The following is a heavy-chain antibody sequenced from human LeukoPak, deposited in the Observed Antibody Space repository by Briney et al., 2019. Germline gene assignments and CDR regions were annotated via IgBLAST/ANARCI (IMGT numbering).Heavy chain of an antibody. CDR2: ISGSGGST. CDR3: AKDSSPDFLEWLNYVPFDP. CDR1: GFTFSSYA. J-gene: IGHJ5*02. Sequence: TGGSLRLSCAASGFTFSSYAMSWVRQAPGKGLEWVSAISGSGGSTYYADSVKGRFTISRDNSKNTLYLQMNSLRAEDTAVYYCAKDSSPDFLEWLNYVPFDPWGQGTLVTVSS. V-gene: IGHV3-23*01. D-gene: IGHD3-3*01.